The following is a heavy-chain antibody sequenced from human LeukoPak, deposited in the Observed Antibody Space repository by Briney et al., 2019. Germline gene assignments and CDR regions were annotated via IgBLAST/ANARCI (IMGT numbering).Heavy chain of an antibody. J-gene: IGHJ6*02. Sequence: KPSETLSLTCAVYGGSFSGYYWSWIRQPPGKGLEWIGEINHSGSTNYNPSLKSRVTISVDTSKNQFSLKLSSVTAADTAVYYCARGSSGWYAYYYYYYGMDVWGQGTTVIASS. CDR1: GGSFSGYY. D-gene: IGHD6-19*01. CDR2: INHSGST. CDR3: ARGSSGWYAYYYYYYGMDV. V-gene: IGHV4-34*01.